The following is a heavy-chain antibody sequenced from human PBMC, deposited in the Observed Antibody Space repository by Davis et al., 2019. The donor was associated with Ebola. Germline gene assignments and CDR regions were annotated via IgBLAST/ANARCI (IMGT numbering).Heavy chain of an antibody. D-gene: IGHD5-12*01. CDR2: IRSKAYGGTT. Sequence: GESLKISCAASGFTFSSYSMNWVRQAPGKGLEWVGFIRSKAYGGTTEYAASVKGRFTISRDDSKSIAYLQMNSLKTEDTAVYYCKQSGYDLYYYYGMDVWGQGTTVTVSS. CDR1: GFTFSSYS. CDR3: KQSGYDLYYYYGMDV. V-gene: IGHV3-49*04. J-gene: IGHJ6*02.